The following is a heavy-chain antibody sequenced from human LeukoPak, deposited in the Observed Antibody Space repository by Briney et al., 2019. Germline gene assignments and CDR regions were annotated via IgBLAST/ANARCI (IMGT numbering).Heavy chain of an antibody. CDR2: ISGSGGST. J-gene: IGHJ4*02. V-gene: IGHV3-23*01. Sequence: PGGSLRLSWAASGFTFSSYAMSWVRQAPGKGLEWVSAISGSGGSTYYADSVKGRFTISRDNSKNTLYLQLNSLRAEDTAVYYCARASTVATVFDFWGQGTLVTVSS. D-gene: IGHD4-17*01. CDR3: ARASTVATVFDF. CDR1: GFTFSSYA.